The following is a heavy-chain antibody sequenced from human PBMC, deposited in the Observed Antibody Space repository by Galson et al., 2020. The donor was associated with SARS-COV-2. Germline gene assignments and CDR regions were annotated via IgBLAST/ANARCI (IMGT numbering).Heavy chain of an antibody. CDR2: IRSKANNYAT. V-gene: IGHV3-73*01. D-gene: IGHD4-17*01. CDR3: VISGTTSSYGLDV. Sequence: PGGSLRLSCAASGFGVSGSAMHWVRQASGKGLEWIGRIRSKANNYATGYAASVKGRFTISRDDSTNTAYLQMNNLETEDTAVYYCVISGTTSSYGLDVWGQGTTVAVSS. J-gene: IGHJ6*02. CDR1: GFGVSGSA.